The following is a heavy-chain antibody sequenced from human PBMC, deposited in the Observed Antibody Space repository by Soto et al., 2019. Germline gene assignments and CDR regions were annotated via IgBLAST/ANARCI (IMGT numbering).Heavy chain of an antibody. D-gene: IGHD6-6*01. CDR2: IIPILGIA. CDR3: ARGKYSSSGGVYYYYYYMDV. V-gene: IGHV1-69*02. J-gene: IGHJ6*03. Sequence: ASVKVPCKASGGTLSSYTISWVRQAPGQGLEWMGRIIPILGIANYAQKFQGRVTITADKSTSTAYMELSSLRSEDTAVYYCARGKYSSSGGVYYYYYYMDVWGKGTTVTVSS. CDR1: GGTLSSYT.